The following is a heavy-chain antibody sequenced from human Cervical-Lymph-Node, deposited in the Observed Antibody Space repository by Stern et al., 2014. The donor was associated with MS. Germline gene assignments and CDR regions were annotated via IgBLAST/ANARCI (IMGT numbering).Heavy chain of an antibody. V-gene: IGHV4-61*02. CDR2: IYASGST. D-gene: IGHD1-7*01. CDR1: GGPISRSEDY. Sequence: QVQLQESGPRLVKPSQTLSLTCTVSGGPISRSEDYWSWIRQSAGKGLEWIGRIYASGSTSYNPHLRRRAPLPIDTSRNQFSLELSSVPAADTAVYYCTRDVRSLYDWDYFWFDPWGQGILVTVSS. J-gene: IGHJ5*02. CDR3: TRDVRSLYDWDYFWFDP.